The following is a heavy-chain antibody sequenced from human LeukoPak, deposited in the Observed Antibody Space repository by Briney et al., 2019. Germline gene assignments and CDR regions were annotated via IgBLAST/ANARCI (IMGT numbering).Heavy chain of an antibody. CDR1: GGSISTYY. CDR2: IHHTGTT. CDR3: VREEDGVVDDAFDV. Sequence: SETLSLTCTVSGGSISTYYWSWIRQPPGKGLEWIGFIHHTGTTISNPPLKSRVTISADTSKNQFSLKLRSVTAADTAVYFCVREEDGVVDDAFDVWGPGTMVTVSS. J-gene: IGHJ3*01. V-gene: IGHV4-59*01. D-gene: IGHD2-8*01.